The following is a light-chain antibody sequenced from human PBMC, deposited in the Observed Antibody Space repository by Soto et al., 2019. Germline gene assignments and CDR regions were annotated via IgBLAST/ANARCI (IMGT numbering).Light chain of an antibody. CDR3: QQYNNWPPIT. V-gene: IGKV3-15*01. Sequence: DIVMTQSPATLSVSPGERSTLSCRASQGVXSHFAWYEQKPGQAPRLLISDASTRATGIPARFSGSGSGTEFTLTISSLKSEDVAFYYCQQYNNWPPITVGQGTRLEI. J-gene: IGKJ5*01. CDR2: DAS. CDR1: QGVXSH.